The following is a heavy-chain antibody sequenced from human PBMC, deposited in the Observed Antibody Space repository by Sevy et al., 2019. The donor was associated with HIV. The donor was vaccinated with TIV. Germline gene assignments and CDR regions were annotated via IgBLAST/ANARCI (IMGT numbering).Heavy chain of an antibody. V-gene: IGHV3-23*01. CDR3: ARLEYSSTPYYFDY. D-gene: IGHD6-6*01. J-gene: IGHJ4*02. CDR1: GFTFSSYA. Sequence: GGSLRLSCAASGFTFSSYAMSWVRQAPGKGLEWVSAISGGGGSTYYANSVKGRFTSSRDNSKSMRYLQMNSLRAEDTAVYYCARLEYSSTPYYFDYWGQGTMVTVSS. CDR2: ISGGGGST.